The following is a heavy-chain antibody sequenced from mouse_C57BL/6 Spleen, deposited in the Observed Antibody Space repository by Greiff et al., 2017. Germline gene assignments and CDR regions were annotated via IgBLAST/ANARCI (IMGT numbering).Heavy chain of an antibody. CDR1: GYTFTSYW. CDR2: ISPSDSET. Sequence: QVQLQQPGAELVRPGSSVKLSCKASGYTFTSYWMDWVKQRPGQGLGWIGNISPSDSETHYNQKFKDKATLTVDKSSSTAYMQLSSLTSEDSAVYYCAYGYPWFAYWGQGTLVTGSA. CDR3: AYGYPWFAY. J-gene: IGHJ3*01. D-gene: IGHD2-2*01. V-gene: IGHV1-61*01.